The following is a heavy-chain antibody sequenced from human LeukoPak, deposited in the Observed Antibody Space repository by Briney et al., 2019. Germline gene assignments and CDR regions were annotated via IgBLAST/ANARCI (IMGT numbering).Heavy chain of an antibody. Sequence: PGGSLRLSCAASGFTFSDYYMSWIRQAPGKGLEWLSFISGSGNTIYYADSVKGRFTISRDNTKNSLYLQMNSLRAEDTAVYYCAREISDCISSTCYTLDYFDSWGQGTLVTVSS. J-gene: IGHJ4*02. D-gene: IGHD2-2*02. CDR3: AREISDCISSTCYTLDYFDS. V-gene: IGHV3-11*01. CDR1: GFTFSDYY. CDR2: ISGSGNTI.